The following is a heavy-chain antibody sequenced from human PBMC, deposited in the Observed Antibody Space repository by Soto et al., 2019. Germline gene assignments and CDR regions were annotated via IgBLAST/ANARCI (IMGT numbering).Heavy chain of an antibody. Sequence: SDTLALTCTVSGGSISYYDGGWIRQPPGKGLEWIGSIYYSGNTHYNPSLKSRVTISVDTSMNQFSLSLDSVTAVDSAVYYCVRGGYVHAFDYWGQGALVTVSS. CDR3: VRGGYVHAFDY. J-gene: IGHJ4*02. D-gene: IGHD5-12*01. CDR2: IYYSGNT. V-gene: IGHV4-59*07. CDR1: GGSISYYD.